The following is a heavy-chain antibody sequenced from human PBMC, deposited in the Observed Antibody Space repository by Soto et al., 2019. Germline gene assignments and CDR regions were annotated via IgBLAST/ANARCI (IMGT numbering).Heavy chain of an antibody. CDR3: AKDLTAIATRFDY. J-gene: IGHJ4*02. D-gene: IGHD5-18*01. V-gene: IGHV3-23*01. CDR2: ISGSGGST. Sequence: WGSLLLSCAASVFTFSSYAMSWVRQAPGKGLEWVSAISGSGGSTYYADSVKGRFTISRDNSKNTLYLQMNSLRAEDTAVYYCAKDLTAIATRFDYWGQGTLVTVSS. CDR1: VFTFSSYA.